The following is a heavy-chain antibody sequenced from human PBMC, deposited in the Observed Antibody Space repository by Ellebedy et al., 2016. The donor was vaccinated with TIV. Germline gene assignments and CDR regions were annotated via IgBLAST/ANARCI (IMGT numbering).Heavy chain of an antibody. CDR3: ARVVWQQPVSYAFDI. CDR2: IYYSGST. J-gene: IGHJ3*02. D-gene: IGHD6-13*01. V-gene: IGHV4-59*01. CDR1: GGSISSYY. Sequence: MPSETLSLTCTVSGGSISSYYWSWIRQPPGKGLEWIGYIYYSGSTNYNPSLQSRVTISVDASKNQFSLKLTSVTAADTAVYYCARVVWQQPVSYAFDIWGQGTMVTVSS.